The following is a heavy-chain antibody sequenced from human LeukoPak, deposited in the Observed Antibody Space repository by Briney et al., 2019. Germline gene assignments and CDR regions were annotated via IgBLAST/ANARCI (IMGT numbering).Heavy chain of an antibody. V-gene: IGHV3-15*01. D-gene: IGHD2-8*02. CDR1: GFTFSNAW. CDR3: TTVSLVVASTTRGDF. CDR2: IKTKDDGGTT. Sequence: GGSLRLSCTASGFTFSNAWMSWVRQAPGKGLEWVGRIKTKDDGGTTDYAAPVKGRFSISRDDSKNSLYLQMNSLKTDDMAVYYCTTVSLVVASTTRGDFWGQGTLVTVSS. J-gene: IGHJ4*02.